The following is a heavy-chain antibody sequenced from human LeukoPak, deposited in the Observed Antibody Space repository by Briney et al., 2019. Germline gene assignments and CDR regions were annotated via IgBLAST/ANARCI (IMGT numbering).Heavy chain of an antibody. V-gene: IGHV3-30-3*01. CDR2: ISYDGSNK. CDR1: GFTFSGYA. J-gene: IGHJ4*02. CDR3: ARDRLSYFDY. Sequence: GGSLRLSCAASGFTFSGYAMHWVRQAPGKGLEWVAVISYDGSNKYYADSVKGRFTISRDNSKNTLYLQMNSLRAEDTAVYYCARDRLSYFDYWGQGTLVTVSS.